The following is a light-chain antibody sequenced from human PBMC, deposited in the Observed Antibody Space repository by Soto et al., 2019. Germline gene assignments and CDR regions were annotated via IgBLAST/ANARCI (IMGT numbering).Light chain of an antibody. Sequence: QSVLTQPPSVSAAPGQKVTISCSGHYSNIGNNYVSWYRQLPGTAPKLLIYETNRRPSGIPDRFSGSKAGTSATLGITGLQTGDEADYYCGTWDHSVSGYVFGTGTKLTVL. CDR2: ETN. J-gene: IGLJ1*01. V-gene: IGLV1-51*02. CDR3: GTWDHSVSGYV. CDR1: YSNIGNNY.